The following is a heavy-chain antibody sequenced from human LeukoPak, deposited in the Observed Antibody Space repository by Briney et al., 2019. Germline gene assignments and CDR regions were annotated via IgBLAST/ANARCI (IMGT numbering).Heavy chain of an antibody. J-gene: IGHJ4*02. Sequence: GGSLRLSCAGSGFTFSTYAMHWVRQAPGKGLEWVALISYDGGVRYYADSVKGRFTISRDNSKNTLYLQMNSLRTEDTAVYYCLTEDTPTVFDYWGQGILVTVSS. V-gene: IGHV3-30*04. CDR2: ISYDGGVR. CDR3: LTEDTPTVFDY. D-gene: IGHD5-18*01. CDR1: GFTFSTYA.